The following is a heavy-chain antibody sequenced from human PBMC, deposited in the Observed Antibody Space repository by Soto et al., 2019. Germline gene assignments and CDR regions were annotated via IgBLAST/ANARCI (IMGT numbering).Heavy chain of an antibody. Sequence: LRLSCAASGFTFSSYGMHWVRQAPGKGLEWVAVIWYDGSNKYYADSVKGRFTISRDNSKNTLYLQMNSLRAEDTAVYYCAREKRSGGSEYYYYGMDVWGQGTTVTVSS. J-gene: IGHJ6*02. CDR3: AREKRSGGSEYYYYGMDV. CDR1: GFTFSSYG. CDR2: IWYDGSNK. V-gene: IGHV3-33*01. D-gene: IGHD2-15*01.